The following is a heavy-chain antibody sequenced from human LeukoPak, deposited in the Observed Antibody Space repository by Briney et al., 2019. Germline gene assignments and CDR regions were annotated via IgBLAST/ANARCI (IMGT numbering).Heavy chain of an antibody. D-gene: IGHD3-3*01. CDR2: ISSSNSYI. CDR1: GFTFSSYS. V-gene: IGHV3-21*01. J-gene: IGHJ4*02. Sequence: GGSLRLSGAASGFTFSSYSMNWVPQAPGKGLEWVSTISSSNSYIYHADSVKGRFTISRDNAKNSLYLQMNGLRAEDTAVYYCASELPFFGVAPDYWGQGTLVTVSS. CDR3: ASELPFFGVAPDY.